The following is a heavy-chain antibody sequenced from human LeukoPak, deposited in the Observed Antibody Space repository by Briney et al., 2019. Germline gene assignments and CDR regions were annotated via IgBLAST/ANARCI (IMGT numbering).Heavy chain of an antibody. V-gene: IGHV3-23*01. CDR1: GFTFTTFT. Sequence: QAGGSLRLSCAASGFTFTTFTMNWVRQAPGKGLEWVSAINRGGGGTYYADFVKGRFTISRDNSENTLYLQMNSLRAEDTATYYCAKGTERHREVSSFDSWGQGTQVTVSS. CDR3: AKGTERHREVSSFDS. J-gene: IGHJ4*02. CDR2: INRGGGGT. D-gene: IGHD3-10*01.